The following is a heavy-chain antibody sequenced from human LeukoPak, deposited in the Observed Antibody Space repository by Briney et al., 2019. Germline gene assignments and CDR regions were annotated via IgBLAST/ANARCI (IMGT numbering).Heavy chain of an antibody. CDR3: AKGWTTG. V-gene: IGHV3-30-3*01. CDR2: ISYDGSNK. D-gene: IGHD3/OR15-3a*01. Sequence: GRSLRLSCAASGFTFSSYAMHWVRQAPGKGPEWVAVISYDGSNKYYADSVKGRFTISRDNSKNTLYLQMNSLRAEDTAVYYCAKGWTTGWGQGTLVTVSS. CDR1: GFTFSSYA. J-gene: IGHJ4*02.